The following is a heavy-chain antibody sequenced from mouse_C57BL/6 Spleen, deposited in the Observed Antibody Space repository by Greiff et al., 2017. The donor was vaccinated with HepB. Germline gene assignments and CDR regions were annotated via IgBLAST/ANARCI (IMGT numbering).Heavy chain of an antibody. J-gene: IGHJ3*01. Sequence: VQLKESGPGLVKPSQSLSLTCSVTGYSITSGYYWNWIRQFPGNKLEWMGYISYDGSNNYNPSLKNRISITRDTSKNQFFLKLNSVTTEDTATYYCAGGSSSWFAYWGQGTLVTVSA. CDR2: ISYDGSN. CDR3: AGGSSSWFAY. CDR1: GYSITSGYY. V-gene: IGHV3-6*01. D-gene: IGHD1-1*01.